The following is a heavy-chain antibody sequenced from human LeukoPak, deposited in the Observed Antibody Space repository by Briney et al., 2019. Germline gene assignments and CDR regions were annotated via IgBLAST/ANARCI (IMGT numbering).Heavy chain of an antibody. CDR2: ISSSGDGT. D-gene: IGHD5-18*01. CDR1: GFTFSTYA. CDR3: ANETIKYIYGPGAFDI. V-gene: IGHV3-23*01. Sequence: PGGSLRLSCAASGFTFSTYAMTWVRQAPGKGLEWVSTISSSGDGTYYADSVKGRFTISRDNSKNTLYLQMNSLRAEDTAVYYCANETIKYIYGPGAFDIWGQGTLVTVSS. J-gene: IGHJ3*02.